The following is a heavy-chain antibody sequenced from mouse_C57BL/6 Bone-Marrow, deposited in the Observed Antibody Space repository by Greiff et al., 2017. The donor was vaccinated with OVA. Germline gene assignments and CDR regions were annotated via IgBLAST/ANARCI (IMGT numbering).Heavy chain of an antibody. CDR3: VRLEYYGDY. V-gene: IGHV10-1*01. J-gene: IGHJ2*01. CDR2: IRSKSNNYAT. Sequence: EVKLVESGGGLVQPKGSLKLSCAASGFSFNTYAMNWVRQAPGKGLEWVARIRSKSNNYATYYADSVKDRFTISRDDSESMLYLQMNNMRTEDTAMYYCVRLEYYGDYWGQGTTLTVSS. CDR1: GFSFNTYA.